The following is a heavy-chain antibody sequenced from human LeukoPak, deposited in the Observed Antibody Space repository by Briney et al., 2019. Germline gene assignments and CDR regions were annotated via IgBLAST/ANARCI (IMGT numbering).Heavy chain of an antibody. CDR2: ISYDGSNT. J-gene: IGHJ4*02. CDR3: AKERCSGSACYIFDS. CDR1: GFTFSNFG. Sequence: SGGSLTLSCAASGFTFSNFGMHWVRQTPGKGLECVAVISYDGSNTYNADSVKGRFTISRDNSKSTLSLQLSSLGVEDTAVYYCAKERCSGSACYIFDSWGQGTLVIVSA. D-gene: IGHD2-15*01. V-gene: IGHV3-30*18.